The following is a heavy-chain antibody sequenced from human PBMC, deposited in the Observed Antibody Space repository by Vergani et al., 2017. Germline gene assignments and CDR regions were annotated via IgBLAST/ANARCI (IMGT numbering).Heavy chain of an antibody. D-gene: IGHD1-26*01. CDR2: IIPILGIA. CDR1: GGTFSSYT. V-gene: IGHV1-69*08. CDR3: ARDRVGATIYFDY. J-gene: IGHJ4*02. Sequence: QVQLVQSGAEVKKPGSSVKVSCKASGGTFSSYTISWVRQAPGQGLEWMGRIIPILGIANYAQKFQGRVTITADKSTSTAYMELSSLRSEDTAVYYCARDRVGATIYFDYWGQGTLVTVSS.